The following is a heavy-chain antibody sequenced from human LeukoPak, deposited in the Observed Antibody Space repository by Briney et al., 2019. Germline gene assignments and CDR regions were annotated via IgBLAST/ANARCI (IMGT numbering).Heavy chain of an antibody. D-gene: IGHD5-12*01. Sequence: GGSLRLSCAVSGFTFSSYSMNWVRQAPGKGLEWVSSISSSSSYIYYADSVKGRFTISRDNAKNSLYLQMNSLRAEDTAVYYCAVAYSGYDSVKYFDYWGQGTLVTVSS. CDR1: GFTFSSYS. J-gene: IGHJ4*02. V-gene: IGHV3-21*01. CDR3: AVAYSGYDSVKYFDY. CDR2: ISSSSSYI.